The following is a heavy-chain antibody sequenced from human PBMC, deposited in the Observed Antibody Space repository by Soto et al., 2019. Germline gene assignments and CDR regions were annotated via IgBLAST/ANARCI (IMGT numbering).Heavy chain of an antibody. CDR1: GFTFSSYA. J-gene: IGHJ6*02. D-gene: IGHD3-3*01. Sequence: GGSLRLSCAASGFTFSSYAMSWVRQAPGKGLEWVSAISGSGGSTYYADSVKGRFTISRDNSKNTLYLQMNSLRAEDTAVYYCAKVTRDWSGPSYYYYYGMDVWGQGTTVTVSS. V-gene: IGHV3-23*01. CDR3: AKVTRDWSGPSYYYYYGMDV. CDR2: ISGSGGST.